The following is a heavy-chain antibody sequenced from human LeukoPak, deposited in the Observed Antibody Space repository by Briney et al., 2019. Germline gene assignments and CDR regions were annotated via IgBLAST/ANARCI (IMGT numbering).Heavy chain of an antibody. D-gene: IGHD7-27*01. Sequence: SETLSLTCAVYGGSFSGYYWRWIRQSPGKGLEWIGEINDSGSTNYDPSLRSRVTISVDTSKNQISLKLTSVTAADTAVYYCARVAGDPIYYYYYMDVWGKGTTVTVSS. CDR2: INDSGST. V-gene: IGHV4-34*01. CDR1: GGSFSGYY. CDR3: ARVAGDPIYYYYYMDV. J-gene: IGHJ6*03.